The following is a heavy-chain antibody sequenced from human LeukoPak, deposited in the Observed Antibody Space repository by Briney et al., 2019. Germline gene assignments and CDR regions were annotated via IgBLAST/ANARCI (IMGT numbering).Heavy chain of an antibody. CDR3: ARDPVGDSLRPPPTHYYYYYGMDV. J-gene: IGHJ6*02. CDR1: GGTFSSYA. D-gene: IGHD4-17*01. V-gene: IGHV1-69*10. CDR2: INPILGIA. Sequence: GASVTVSCKASGGTFSSYAISWVRQAPGQALEWMGRINPILGIANYAQKFQGRVTITADKSTSTAYMELSSLRSEDTAVYYCARDPVGDSLRPPPTHYYYYYGMDVWGQGTTVTVSS.